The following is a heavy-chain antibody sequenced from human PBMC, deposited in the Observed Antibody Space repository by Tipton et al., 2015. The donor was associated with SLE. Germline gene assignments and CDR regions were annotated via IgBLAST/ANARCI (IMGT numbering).Heavy chain of an antibody. D-gene: IGHD6-19*01. Sequence: TLSLTCTVSGASISSYYWGWIRQPPGKGLEWIGSIYFTGTTYYNPSLKSRVTISVDTSKNQFSLKLNSVTAADTAVYFCARDRHTSGWLALFDYWGQGALVTVSS. J-gene: IGHJ4*02. CDR3: ARDRHTSGWLALFDY. V-gene: IGHV4-39*07. CDR1: GASISSYY. CDR2: IYFTGTT.